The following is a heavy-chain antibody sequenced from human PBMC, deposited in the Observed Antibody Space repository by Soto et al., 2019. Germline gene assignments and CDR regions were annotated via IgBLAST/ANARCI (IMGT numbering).Heavy chain of an antibody. V-gene: IGHV3-33*01. CDR2: IWYDGSNK. CDR3: ARAPAYSSPEYGMDV. Sequence: PGGSLRLSCAESGFTISSDGMHWVRQAPGKGLEWVAVIWYDGSNKYYADSVKGRFTISRENSKNTLDLQMNSLRAEDTAVYYCARAPAYSSPEYGMDVWGQGTTVTVSS. CDR1: GFTISSDG. J-gene: IGHJ6*02. D-gene: IGHD6-13*01.